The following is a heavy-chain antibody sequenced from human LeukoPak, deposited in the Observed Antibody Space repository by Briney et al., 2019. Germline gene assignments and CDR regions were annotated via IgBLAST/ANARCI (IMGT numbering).Heavy chain of an antibody. D-gene: IGHD1-26*01. Sequence: PGGSLRLSCAASGFTFSSYGMHWVRQAPGKGLEWVAFIRYDGSNKYYADSVKGRFTISRDNSKNTLYLQLNSLIAEDTAVCYCAKDGSPPRYSGSYYSVWDLDYWGEGTLVTVSS. J-gene: IGHJ4*02. V-gene: IGHV3-30*02. CDR1: GFTFSSYG. CDR2: IRYDGSNK. CDR3: AKDGSPPRYSGSYYSVWDLDY.